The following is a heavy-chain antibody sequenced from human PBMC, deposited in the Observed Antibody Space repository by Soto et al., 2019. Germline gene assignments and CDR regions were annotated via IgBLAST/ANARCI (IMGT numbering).Heavy chain of an antibody. V-gene: IGHV3-15*01. J-gene: IGHJ4*02. Sequence: EVQLVESGGGLVKPGGSLRLSCAASGFTFNNGWMSWVRHAPGKGPEWVGRIKSKVAGGTTDYSAPVQGRFTMSRDDSKNTVSLQMSSWKTEATAVCYCTTESTQTFCDGGHCYSVRTKIHDSWGQGTLVTVSS. D-gene: IGHD2-15*01. CDR2: IKSKVAGGTT. CDR1: GFTFNNGW. CDR3: TTESTQTFCDGGHCYSVRTKIHDS.